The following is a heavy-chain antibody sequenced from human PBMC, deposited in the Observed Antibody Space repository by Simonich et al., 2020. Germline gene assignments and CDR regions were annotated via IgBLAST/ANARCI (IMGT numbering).Heavy chain of an antibody. D-gene: IGHD6-13*01. Sequence: EVQLVESGGGLVQPGGSLKLSCAASGFTFSGSAMHWVRQASVKGREGVGRIRSKANSYATAYAASVKGRFTISRDDSKNTAYLQMNSLKTEDTAVYYCTRSLHPYSSSRDYWGQGTLVTVSS. CDR2: IRSKANSYAT. CDR1: GFTFSGSA. V-gene: IGHV3-73*02. CDR3: TRSLHPYSSSRDY. J-gene: IGHJ4*02.